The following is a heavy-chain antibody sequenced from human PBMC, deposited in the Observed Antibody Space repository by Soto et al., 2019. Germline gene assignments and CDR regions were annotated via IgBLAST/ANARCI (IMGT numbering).Heavy chain of an antibody. D-gene: IGHD3-22*01. Sequence: KTSETLSLTCAVYGGSFSGYYWSWIRQPPGKGLEWIGEINHSGSTNYNPSLKSRVTISVDTSKNQFSLKLSSVTAADTAVYYCARGTYDSSGYYEDYWGQGTLVTVSS. CDR3: ARGTYDSSGYYEDY. J-gene: IGHJ4*02. V-gene: IGHV4-34*01. CDR2: INHSGST. CDR1: GGSFSGYY.